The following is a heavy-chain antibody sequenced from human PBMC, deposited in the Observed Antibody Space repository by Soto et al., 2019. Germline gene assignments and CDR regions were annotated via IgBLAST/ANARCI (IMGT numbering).Heavy chain of an antibody. J-gene: IGHJ2*01. Sequence: EVPLVESGGGLVQPGGSLRLSCAASGFTFSSYWMHWVRQAPGKGPVWVSRINSDGSSTSYADSVKGRFAISRDNSKTTLYLQTYSLRAEDTAVYCCARGGRILWYFDVWGRGTLVTVSS. CDR1: GFTFSSYW. CDR3: ARGGRILWYFDV. CDR2: INSDGSST. D-gene: IGHD1-26*01. V-gene: IGHV3-74*01.